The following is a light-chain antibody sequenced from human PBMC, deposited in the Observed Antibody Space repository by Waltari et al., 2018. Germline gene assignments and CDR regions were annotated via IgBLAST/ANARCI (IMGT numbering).Light chain of an antibody. CDR1: PRFLHRSNKKNY. CDR3: QQYYDTPLT. V-gene: IGKV4-1*01. J-gene: IGKJ4*01. CDR2: WAS. Sequence: DILVTQAPDSLAVSSGRRAPLNCQASPRFLHRSNKKNYLAWYRQKPGQPPKLLISWASTRESGVPDRFSGSGSGTDFTLTISSLQAEDVAVYYCQQYYDTPLTFGGGTKVEIK.